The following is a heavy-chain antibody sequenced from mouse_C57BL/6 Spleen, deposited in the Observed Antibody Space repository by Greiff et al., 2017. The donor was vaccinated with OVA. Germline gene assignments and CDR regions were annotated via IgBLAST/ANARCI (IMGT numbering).Heavy chain of an antibody. J-gene: IGHJ3*01. CDR1: GYTFTDYN. V-gene: IGHV1-18*01. Sequence: VQLQQSGPELVKPGASVKIPCKASGYTFTDYNMDWVKQSHGKSLEWIGDINPNNGGTIYNQKFKGKATLTVDKSSSTAYMELRSLTSEDTAVYYCARGYYGSVSSWFAYWGQGTLVTVSA. CDR2: INPNNGGT. D-gene: IGHD1-1*01. CDR3: ARGYYGSVSSWFAY.